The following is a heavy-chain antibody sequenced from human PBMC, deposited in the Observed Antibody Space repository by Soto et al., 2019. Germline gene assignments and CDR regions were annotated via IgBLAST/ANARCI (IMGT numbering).Heavy chain of an antibody. J-gene: IGHJ4*02. Sequence: SETLSLTCAVYGGSFSGYYWSWIRQPPGKGLEWIGEINHSGSTNYNPSLKSRVTISVDTSKNQFSLKLSSVTAADTAVYYCARITGTHDYWGQGTMVTVSS. CDR1: GGSFSGYY. D-gene: IGHD1-7*01. CDR3: ARITGTHDY. V-gene: IGHV4-34*01. CDR2: INHSGST.